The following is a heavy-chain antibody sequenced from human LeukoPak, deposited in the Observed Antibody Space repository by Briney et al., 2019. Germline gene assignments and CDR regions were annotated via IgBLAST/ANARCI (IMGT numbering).Heavy chain of an antibody. Sequence: PGGSLRLSCAASGFSFGNYEMNWVRQAPGKGLEWVSHISSSGTTIDYGDSVRGRVTISRDNAKNSLYLQINSLRADDTAFYYCARDLGGWYFDLWGRGTLVIVSS. CDR1: GFSFGNYE. CDR3: ARDLGGWYFDL. CDR2: ISSSGTTI. V-gene: IGHV3-48*03. J-gene: IGHJ2*01. D-gene: IGHD7-27*01.